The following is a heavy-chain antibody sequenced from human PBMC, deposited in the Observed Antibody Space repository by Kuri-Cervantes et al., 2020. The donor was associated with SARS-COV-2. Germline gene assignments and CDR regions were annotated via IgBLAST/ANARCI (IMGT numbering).Heavy chain of an antibody. D-gene: IGHD3-22*01. CDR2: IIPIFGTA. Sequence: SVKVSCKASGGTFSSYAISWVRQAPGQGLEWMGGIIPIFGTANYAQKFQGRVTITADESTSTAYMELSSLRSEDTAVFYCARASGDSSGYYRGRYFQHWGQGTLVTVSS. CDR1: GGTFSSYA. V-gene: IGHV1-69*13. CDR3: ARASGDSSGYYRGRYFQH. J-gene: IGHJ1*01.